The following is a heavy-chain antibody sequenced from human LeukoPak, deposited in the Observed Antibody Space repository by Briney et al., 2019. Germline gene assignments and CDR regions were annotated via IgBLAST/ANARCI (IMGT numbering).Heavy chain of an antibody. CDR2: ISSSSSYI. Sequence: PGGSLRLSCAASGFTFSNYTMNWVRQAPGKGLEWVSSISSSSSYIYYADSVKGRFTISRDNAKNSLYLQMNSLRAEDTAVYYCARARYYYGSGSPNPGSYWGQGTLVTVSS. J-gene: IGHJ4*02. V-gene: IGHV3-21*01. CDR1: GFTFSNYT. CDR3: ARARYYYGSGSPNPGSY. D-gene: IGHD3-10*01.